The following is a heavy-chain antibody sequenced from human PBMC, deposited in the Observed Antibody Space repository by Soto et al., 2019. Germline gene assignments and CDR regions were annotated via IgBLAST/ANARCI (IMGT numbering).Heavy chain of an antibody. V-gene: IGHV4-34*01. D-gene: IGHD5-18*01. CDR1: GGSFSGYY. CDR2: INHSGST. Sequence: SETLSLTCAVYGGSFSGYYWSWIRQPPGKGLEWIGEINHSGSTNYNPSLKSRVTISVDTSKNQFSLKLSSVTAADTAVYYCARGLFAGYSYGLGGRDNEPFDYWGQGTLVTVSS. CDR3: ARGLFAGYSYGLGGRDNEPFDY. J-gene: IGHJ4*02.